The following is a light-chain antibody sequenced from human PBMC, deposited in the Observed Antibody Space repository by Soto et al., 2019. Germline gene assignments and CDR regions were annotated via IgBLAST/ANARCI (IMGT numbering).Light chain of an antibody. J-gene: IGKJ5*01. CDR2: DTS. CDR1: QSVSSS. CDR3: QQRHNWPIT. Sequence: IVMTQSPATLSVSPVERATLSCRASQSVSSSLAWYQHRPGQAPRLLIYDTSNRATGIPARFSGSGSGTDFTLTISSLEPADFGVYYCQQRHNWPITFGQGTRLEIK. V-gene: IGKV3-11*01.